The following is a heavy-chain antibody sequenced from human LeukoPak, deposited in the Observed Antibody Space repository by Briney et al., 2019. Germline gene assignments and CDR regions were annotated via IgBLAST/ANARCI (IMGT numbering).Heavy chain of an antibody. J-gene: IGHJ3*02. Sequence: SETLSLTCSVSGGSISSYYWSWIRQPPGKGLEWIGNNYYSGSTNDNPSLKTRVTISVDTSKNQFSLQLSSVTAADTAVYYCARANTNNDAFDIWGRGTLVTVSS. D-gene: IGHD3-16*01. CDR1: GGSISSYY. CDR2: NYYSGST. CDR3: ARANTNNDAFDI. V-gene: IGHV4-59*01.